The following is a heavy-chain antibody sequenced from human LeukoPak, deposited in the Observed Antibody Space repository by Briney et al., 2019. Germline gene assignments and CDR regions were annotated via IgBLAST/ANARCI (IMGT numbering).Heavy chain of an antibody. J-gene: IGHJ4*02. CDR3: AREDYDFWSGYSRGYYGFDY. Sequence: SVKVSCKASGGTFSSYAISWVRQAPGQGLEWMGRIIPILGIANYAQKFQGRVTITADKSTSTAYMELSSLRSEDTAVYYCAREDYDFWSGYSRGYYGFDYWGQGTLVTVSS. CDR2: IIPILGIA. CDR1: GGTFSSYA. D-gene: IGHD3-3*01. V-gene: IGHV1-69*04.